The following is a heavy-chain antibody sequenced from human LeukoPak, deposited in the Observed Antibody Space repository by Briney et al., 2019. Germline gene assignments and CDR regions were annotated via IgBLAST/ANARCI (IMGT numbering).Heavy chain of an antibody. J-gene: IGHJ3*02. D-gene: IGHD1-14*01. CDR3: ARVTLTTTARAFDI. Sequence: NPSETLSLTCTVSSGSITSGGKSWSWIRQPPGKGLEWLGNIFDNENTVYNPSLRSRLTISLDTSKSQFSLKLTSVTAADTAIYYCARVTLTTTARAFDIWGQGTMVTVSS. CDR2: IFDNENT. V-gene: IGHV4-30-4*07. CDR1: SGSITSGGKS.